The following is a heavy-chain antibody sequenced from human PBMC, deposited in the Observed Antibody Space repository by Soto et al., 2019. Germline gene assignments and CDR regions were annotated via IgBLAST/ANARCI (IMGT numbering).Heavy chain of an antibody. Sequence: ASVKVSCKASGGTFSSYTISWVRQAPGQGLEWMGRIIPILGIANYTQKFQGRVTITADKSTSTAYMELSSLRSEDTAVYYCARDEAAAGTRNTEYYFDYWGQGTLVTVSS. D-gene: IGHD6-13*01. V-gene: IGHV1-69*04. CDR1: GGTFSSYT. J-gene: IGHJ4*02. CDR3: ARDEAAAGTRNTEYYFDY. CDR2: IIPILGIA.